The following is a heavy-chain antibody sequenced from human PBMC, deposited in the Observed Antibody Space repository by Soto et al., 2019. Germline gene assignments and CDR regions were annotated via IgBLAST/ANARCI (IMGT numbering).Heavy chain of an antibody. CDR1: GYTFTSYA. CDR3: ARDGGSSNLYWYFDL. CDR2: INAGNGNT. J-gene: IGHJ2*01. Sequence: QVQLVQSGAEVKKPGASVKVSCKASGYTFTSYAMHWVRQAPGQRLEWMGWINAGNGNTKYSQKFQGRVTITRDTSASTAYMDLSSLRSEDTAVYYCARDGGSSNLYWYFDLWGRGTLVTVSS. D-gene: IGHD1-26*01. V-gene: IGHV1-3*01.